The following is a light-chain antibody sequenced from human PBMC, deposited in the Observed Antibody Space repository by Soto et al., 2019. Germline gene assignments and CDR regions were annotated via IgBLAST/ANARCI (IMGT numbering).Light chain of an antibody. CDR3: QQRSNWPMYT. CDR1: QSVSSY. CDR2: DAS. V-gene: IGKV3-11*01. Sequence: IVLTQPPATLSLPPGERATLSCRASQSVSSYLAWYQQKPGQAPRLLIYDASNRATGIPARFSGSGSGTDFTLTISSLEPEDFAVYYCQQRSNWPMYTFGQGTKLEIK. J-gene: IGKJ2*01.